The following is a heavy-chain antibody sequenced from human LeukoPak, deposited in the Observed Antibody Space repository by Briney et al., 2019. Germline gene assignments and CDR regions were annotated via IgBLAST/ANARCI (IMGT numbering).Heavy chain of an antibody. D-gene: IGHD3-10*01. CDR1: GFTFSSYG. Sequence: GGSLRLSCAASGFTFSSYGMHWVRQAPGKGLEWVAFIRYDGSNKYYTDSVKGRFTISRDNSKNTLYLQMNSLRAEDTAVYYCAKEEVRGVAQGYWGQGTLVTVSS. J-gene: IGHJ4*02. CDR3: AKEEVRGVAQGY. CDR2: IRYDGSNK. V-gene: IGHV3-30*02.